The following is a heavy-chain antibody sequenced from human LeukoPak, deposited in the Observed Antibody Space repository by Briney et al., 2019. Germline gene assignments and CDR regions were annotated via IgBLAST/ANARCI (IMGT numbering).Heavy chain of an antibody. CDR1: GFDFSASS. CDR3: AREASLG. Sequence: PGGSLRLSCVASGFDFSASSFNYIRQAPGKGLEWVSYIRASSSLISYADSVRGRFTISGDDAKKSVFLQMHSLRADDTAVYYCAREASLGWGQGTVVTVSS. J-gene: IGHJ3*01. CDR2: IRASSSLI. V-gene: IGHV3-48*04.